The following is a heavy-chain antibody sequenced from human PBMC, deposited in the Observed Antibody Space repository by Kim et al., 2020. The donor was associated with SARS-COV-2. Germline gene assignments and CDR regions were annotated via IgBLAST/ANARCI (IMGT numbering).Heavy chain of an antibody. CDR3: VVYGSGSYYVDY. D-gene: IGHD3-10*01. V-gene: IGHV1-69*13. J-gene: IGHJ4*02. Sequence: SVKVSCKASGGTFSSYAISWVRQAPGQGLEWMGGIIPIFGTANYAQKFQGRVTITADESTSTAYMELSSLRSEDTAVYYCVVYGSGSYYVDYWGQGTLVTVSS. CDR2: IIPIFGTA. CDR1: GGTFSSYA.